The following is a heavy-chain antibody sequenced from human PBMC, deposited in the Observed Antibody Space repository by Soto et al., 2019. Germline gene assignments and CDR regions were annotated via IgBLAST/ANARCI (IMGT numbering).Heavy chain of an antibody. V-gene: IGHV4-59*01. CDR3: ARGDDPRNYDFWSYGMDV. CDR2: IYYSGST. D-gene: IGHD3-3*01. CDR1: GGSISSYY. Sequence: SETLSLTCTVSGGSISSYYWSWIRQPPGKGLEWIGYIYYSGSTNYNPSLKSRVTISVDTSKNQFSLKLSSVTAADTAVYYCARGDDPRNYDFWSYGMDVWGQGTTVTVS. J-gene: IGHJ6*02.